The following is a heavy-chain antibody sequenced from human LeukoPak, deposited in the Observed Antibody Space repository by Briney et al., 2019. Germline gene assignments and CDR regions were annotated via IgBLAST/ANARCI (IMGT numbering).Heavy chain of an antibody. CDR2: IYHSGST. J-gene: IGHJ4*02. CDR3: AWTGIVGATNIDC. V-gene: IGHV4-4*02. Sequence: SETLSLTCAVSGGSISSSNWWSWVRQPPGKGLEWIGEIYHSGSTNYNPSLKSRVTISVDKSKNQFSLKLSSVTAADTAVYYCAWTGIVGATNIDCWGQGTLVTVSS. CDR1: GGSISSSNW. D-gene: IGHD1-26*01.